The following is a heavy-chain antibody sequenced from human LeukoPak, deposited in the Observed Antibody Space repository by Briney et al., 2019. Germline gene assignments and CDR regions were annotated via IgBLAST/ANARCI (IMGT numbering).Heavy chain of an antibody. J-gene: IGHJ1*01. CDR2: ISHVGSNK. D-gene: IGHD6-13*01. Sequence: GGSLRLSCAAYGYTLCSFPVHCVRAAPDRGVECVTDISHVGSNKCHADSVKGRLTISRDNSTNTVYLQMNSLSGEDTAVYFCAGSPKYSSSWFEYFQHWGQGALVTV. CDR3: AGSPKYSSSWFEYFQH. CDR1: GYTLCSFP. V-gene: IGHV3-30*16.